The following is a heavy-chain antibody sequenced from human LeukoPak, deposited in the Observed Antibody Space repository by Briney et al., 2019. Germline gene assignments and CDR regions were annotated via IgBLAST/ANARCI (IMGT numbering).Heavy chain of an antibody. CDR3: VKDRRYSSSIMGI. D-gene: IGHD6-19*01. CDR2: ISYDGSNK. J-gene: IGHJ4*02. V-gene: IGHV3-30*18. CDR1: GFTFSSYD. Sequence: GGSLRLPCAASGFTFSSYDMHWVRQAPGKGLEWVAVISYDGSNKYYADSVKGRVTISRDNSKNTLYLQMNSLRAEDTAMYYCVKDRRYSSSIMGIWGQGTLVTVSS.